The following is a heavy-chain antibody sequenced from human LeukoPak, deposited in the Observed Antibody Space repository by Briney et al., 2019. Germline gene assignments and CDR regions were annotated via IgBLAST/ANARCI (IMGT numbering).Heavy chain of an antibody. D-gene: IGHD1-26*01. CDR1: GGTFSSYT. J-gene: IGHJ4*02. CDR3: ARDFDSGSYYY. CDR2: IIPILGIA. V-gene: IGHV1-69*04. Sequence: SVKVSCKASGGTFSSYTISWVRQAPGEGLEWMGRIIPILGIANYAQKFQGRVTITADKSTSTAYMELSSLRSEDTAVYYCARDFDSGSYYYWGQGTLVSVSS.